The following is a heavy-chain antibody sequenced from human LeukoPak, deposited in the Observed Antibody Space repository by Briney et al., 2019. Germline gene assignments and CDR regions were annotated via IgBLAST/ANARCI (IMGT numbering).Heavy chain of an antibody. J-gene: IGHJ3*02. V-gene: IGHV4-4*07. Sequence: PSETLSLTCTVSGGSISSYYWGWIRQPAGKGLEWIGRIYTSGSTNYNPSLKSRVTMSVDTSKNQFSLKLSSVTAADTAVYYCAEQSGSYHDAFDIWGQGTMVTVSS. CDR3: AEQSGSYHDAFDI. D-gene: IGHD1-26*01. CDR1: GGSISSYY. CDR2: IYTSGST.